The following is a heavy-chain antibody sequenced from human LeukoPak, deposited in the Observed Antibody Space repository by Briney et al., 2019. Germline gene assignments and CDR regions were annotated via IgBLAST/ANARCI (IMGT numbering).Heavy chain of an antibody. D-gene: IGHD3-10*01. CDR3: VKDRRYYYGSGSYYPEAYDAFDI. J-gene: IGHJ3*02. V-gene: IGHV3-23*01. CDR1: GFTFSSYA. CDR2: ISGSGGST. Sequence: GGSLRLSCAASGFTFSSYAMSWVRQAPGKGLEWVSAISGSGGSTYYADSVKGRFTISRDNSKNTLYLQMNSLRAEDTAVYYCVKDRRYYYGSGSYYPEAYDAFDIWGQGTMVTVSS.